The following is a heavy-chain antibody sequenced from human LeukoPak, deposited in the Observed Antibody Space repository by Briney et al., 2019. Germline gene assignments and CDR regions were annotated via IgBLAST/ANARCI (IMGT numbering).Heavy chain of an antibody. CDR1: GGSINNYY. V-gene: IGHV4-4*07. CDR2: IYTRGGT. CDR3: ARGRYCSADICSGGDAFDI. Sequence: PSETLSLTCTVSGGSINNYYWSWIRQPAGKGLEWIGRIYTRGGTNYNPSLKSRVTMSVDTSKNQFSLKLSSVTAADTAVYYCARGRYCSADICSGGDAFDIWGQGTMVSVSP. J-gene: IGHJ3*02. D-gene: IGHD2-15*01.